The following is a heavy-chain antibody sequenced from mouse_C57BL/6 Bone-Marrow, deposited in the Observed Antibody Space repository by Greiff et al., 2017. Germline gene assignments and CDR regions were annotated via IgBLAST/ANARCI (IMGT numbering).Heavy chain of an antibody. CDR1: GYTFTDYE. CDR2: IDPETGGT. J-gene: IGHJ2*01. V-gene: IGHV1-15*01. Sequence: QVQLQQSGAELVRPGASVTLSCKASGYTFTDYEMHWVKQTPVHGLEWIGAIDPETGGTAYNQKFKGKAILTADKSSSTAYMELRSLTSEDSAVYYCTAIITTVVATDYWGQGTTLTVSS. D-gene: IGHD1-1*01. CDR3: TAIITTVVATDY.